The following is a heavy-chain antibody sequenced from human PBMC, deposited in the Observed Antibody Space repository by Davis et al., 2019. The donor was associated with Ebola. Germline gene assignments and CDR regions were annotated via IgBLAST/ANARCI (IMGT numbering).Heavy chain of an antibody. CDR3: ARDGITWIQLWLPAFDI. CDR2: ISYDGSNK. V-gene: IGHV3-30*03. CDR1: EFTFSSYG. J-gene: IGHJ3*02. Sequence: GGSLRLSCTASEFTFSSYGMHWVRQAPGKGLEWVAVISYDGSNKYYADSVKGRFTISRDNAKNSLYLQMNSLRAEDTAVYYCARDGITWIQLWLPAFDIWGQGTMVTVSS. D-gene: IGHD5-18*01.